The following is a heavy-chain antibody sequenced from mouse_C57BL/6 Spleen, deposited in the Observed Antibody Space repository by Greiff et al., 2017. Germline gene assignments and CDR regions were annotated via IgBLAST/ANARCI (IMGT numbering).Heavy chain of an antibody. J-gene: IGHJ4*01. D-gene: IGHD3-2*02. CDR2: IDPANGNT. V-gene: IGHV14-3*01. CDR1: GFNIKNTY. Sequence: EVNVVESVAELVRPGASVKLSCTASGFNIKNTYMPWVKQRPEQGLEWIGRIDPANGNTKYAPKFQGKATITADTSSNTAYLQLSSLTSEDTAIYYCARGSGYSGYAMDYWGQGTSVTVSS. CDR3: ARGSGYSGYAMDY.